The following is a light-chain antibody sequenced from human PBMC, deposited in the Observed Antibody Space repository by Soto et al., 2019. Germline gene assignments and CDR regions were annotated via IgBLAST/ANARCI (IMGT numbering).Light chain of an antibody. CDR1: QSVSSSY. CDR2: GAS. J-gene: IGKJ1*01. V-gene: IGKV3D-20*02. Sequence: EIVLTQSPATLSLSPGERATLSCGASQSVSSSYLAWYQQKPGRAPRLLIYGASTRATGMPARFSGSGSGTEFTLIISSLEPEDFAFYYCQQGNTWPWTFGQGTKVDIK. CDR3: QQGNTWPWT.